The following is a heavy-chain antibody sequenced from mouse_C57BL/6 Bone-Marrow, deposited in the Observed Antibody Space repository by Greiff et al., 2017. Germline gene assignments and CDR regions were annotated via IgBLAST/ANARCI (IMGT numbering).Heavy chain of an antibody. CDR1: GFNIKDYY. V-gene: IGHV14-2*01. J-gene: IGHJ2*01. CDR2: IDPEDGET. D-gene: IGHD1-1*01. CDR3: TRSLIYYGTNY. Sequence: VQLQQSGVELVKPGASVKLSCTASGFNIKDYYIHWVKQRTEQGLEWIGRIDPEDGETKYAPKFQDKATITADTSSNTAYLQLSSLTSEDTAVYYCTRSLIYYGTNYWGQGTTLTVSS.